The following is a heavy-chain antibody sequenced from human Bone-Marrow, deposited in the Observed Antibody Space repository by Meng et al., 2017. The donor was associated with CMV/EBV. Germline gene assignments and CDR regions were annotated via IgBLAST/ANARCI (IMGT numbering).Heavy chain of an antibody. CDR3: ARAHGVGAFGY. D-gene: IGHD1-26*01. J-gene: IGHJ4*02. V-gene: IGHV3-21*01. CDR2: MSSSSTYI. CDR1: GFTFSSYS. Sequence: GESLKISCTASGFTFSSYSMNWVRQAPGKGLEWVSSMSSSSTYIYYADSVKGRFTISRDNAKNSLYLQMNSLRAEDTAVYYCARAHGVGAFGYWGQGTLVTVSS.